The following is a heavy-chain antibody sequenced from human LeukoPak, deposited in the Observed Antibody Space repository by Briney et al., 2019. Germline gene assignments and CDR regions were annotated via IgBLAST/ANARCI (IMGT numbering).Heavy chain of an antibody. Sequence: SETLSLTCTVSGGSISSSSYYWGWIRQPPGKGLEWIGSIYYSGSTYYNPSLKSRVTISVDTSKNQFSLKLSSVTAADTTVYYCARLGVGAFDIWGQGTMVTVSS. J-gene: IGHJ3*02. CDR1: GGSISSSSYY. D-gene: IGHD2-15*01. V-gene: IGHV4-39*01. CDR2: IYYSGST. CDR3: ARLGVGAFDI.